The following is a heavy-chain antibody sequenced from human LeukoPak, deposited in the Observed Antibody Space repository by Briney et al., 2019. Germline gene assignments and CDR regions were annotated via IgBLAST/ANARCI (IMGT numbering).Heavy chain of an antibody. CDR3: ESRLSWKFEN. V-gene: IGHV2-70*01. J-gene: IGHJ4*02. CDR2: IEWDNNR. Sequence: ESCPTLVNPTQTLTLTCTFPGCSLRTRAMCVSWIRQPPGKSSEWLALIEWDNNRYFTTSLKTRLTISNVTSRNQVVNTTTNMSPVQTAMYYCESRLSWKFENGGQRTLVTVSS. D-gene: IGHD6-6*01. CDR1: GCSLRTRAMC.